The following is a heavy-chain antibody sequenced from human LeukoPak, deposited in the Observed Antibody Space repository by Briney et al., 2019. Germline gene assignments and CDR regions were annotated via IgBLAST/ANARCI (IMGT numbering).Heavy chain of an antibody. D-gene: IGHD3-22*01. Sequence: GGSLRLSCAASGFTFSSYEMNWVRQAPGKGLEWVSYISSSGSTIYYADSVKGRFTISRDSAKNSLYLQMNSLRAEDTAVYYCARVGSSYYDSSGHKAYYYYYGMDVWGQGTTVTVSS. CDR3: ARVGSSYYDSSGHKAYYYYYGMDV. J-gene: IGHJ6*02. CDR1: GFTFSSYE. V-gene: IGHV3-48*03. CDR2: ISSSGSTI.